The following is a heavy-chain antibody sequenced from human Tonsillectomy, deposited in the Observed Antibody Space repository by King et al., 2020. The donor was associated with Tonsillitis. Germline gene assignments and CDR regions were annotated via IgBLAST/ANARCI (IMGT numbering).Heavy chain of an antibody. Sequence: QLQESGPGLVKPSETLSLTCTVSGGSVSSGSYYWSWIREPPGEGLEWIGYIYYSGSTNYNPSLKSRVTISVATSKNQFSQKLRTVTAAATAVYYTARMASGSYAWADYWGQGTLVTVSS. CDR1: GGSVSSGSYY. CDR3: ARMASGSYAWADY. J-gene: IGHJ4*02. D-gene: IGHD1-26*01. V-gene: IGHV4-61*01. CDR2: IYYSGST.